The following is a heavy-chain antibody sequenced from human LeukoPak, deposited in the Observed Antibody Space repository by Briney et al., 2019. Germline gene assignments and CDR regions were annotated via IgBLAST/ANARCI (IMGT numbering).Heavy chain of an antibody. CDR1: GFTFSSYA. Sequence: PGGSLRLSCAASGFTFSSYAMSWVRQAPGKGLGWVSAISGSGGSTCYADSVKGRFTISRDNSKNTLYLQMNSLRAEDTAVYYCAKGSGIAVAGNFDYWGQGTLVTVSS. V-gene: IGHV3-23*01. CDR2: ISGSGGST. J-gene: IGHJ4*02. D-gene: IGHD6-19*01. CDR3: AKGSGIAVAGNFDY.